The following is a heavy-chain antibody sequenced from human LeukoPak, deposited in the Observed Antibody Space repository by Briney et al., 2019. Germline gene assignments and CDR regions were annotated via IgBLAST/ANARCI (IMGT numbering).Heavy chain of an antibody. CDR3: ASGRYGSGMTARFDY. Sequence: GGSLRLSCAASGFTFSSYSVNWVRQAPGKGLEWVSSISSSSSYIYYADSVKRRFTISRDNTKNSLYLQMNSLRAEDTAVYYCASGRYGSGMTARFDYSGQGNLVTASS. CDR2: ISSSSSYI. J-gene: IGHJ4*02. CDR1: GFTFSSYS. D-gene: IGHD3-10*01. V-gene: IGHV3-21*04.